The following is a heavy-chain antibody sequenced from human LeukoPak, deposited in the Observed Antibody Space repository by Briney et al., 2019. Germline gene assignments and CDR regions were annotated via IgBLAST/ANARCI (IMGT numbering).Heavy chain of an antibody. CDR2: VHYSEPT. J-gene: IGHJ3*02. D-gene: IGHD1-26*01. CDR3: ARDRRRDLLHAFDI. CDR1: DGXISNYF. V-gene: IGHV4-59*01. Sequence: SETLSLTCTVSDGXISNYFCSWIRQPPGKGLEWIAYVHYSEPTNYNPSLRSRVTISLDTSKNQFSLKLSSVTAADTAVYYCARDRRRDLLHAFDIWGQGTLVTVSS.